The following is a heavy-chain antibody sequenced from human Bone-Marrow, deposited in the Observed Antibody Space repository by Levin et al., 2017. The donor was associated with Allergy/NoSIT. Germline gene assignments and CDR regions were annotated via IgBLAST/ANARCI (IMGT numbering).Heavy chain of an antibody. Sequence: GGSLRLSCAASGFTFSTYNMNWVRQAPGKGLEWVSSISSSSTYIYYADSVKGRFTISRDNAKNSLYLQMNSLRAEDTAVYYCARETIAVPAAMDYWGQGTVVTVSS. J-gene: IGHJ4*02. CDR3: ARETIAVPAAMDY. CDR2: ISSSSTYI. CDR1: GFTFSTYN. D-gene: IGHD2-2*01. V-gene: IGHV3-21*06.